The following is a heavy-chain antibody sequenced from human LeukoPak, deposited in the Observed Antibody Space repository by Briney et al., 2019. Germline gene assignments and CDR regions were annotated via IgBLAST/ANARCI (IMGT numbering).Heavy chain of an antibody. CDR3: AREDYGDFSFDY. D-gene: IGHD4-17*01. CDR1: GGTFSSYA. CDR2: IIPIFGTA. V-gene: IGHV1-69*13. J-gene: IGHJ4*02. Sequence: ASVKVSCKASGGTFSSYAISWVRQAPGQGLEWIGGIIPIFGTANYAQKFQGRVTITADESTSTAYMELSSLRSEDTAVYYCAREDYGDFSFDYWGQGTLVTVSS.